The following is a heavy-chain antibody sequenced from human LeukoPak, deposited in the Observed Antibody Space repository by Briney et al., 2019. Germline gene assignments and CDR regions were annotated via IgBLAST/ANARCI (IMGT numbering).Heavy chain of an antibody. J-gene: IGHJ4*02. V-gene: IGHV3-23*01. CDR3: AKDGYFHDSSGYSYFDY. CDR2: ISGSGGTT. Sequence: PGGSLRLSCAASGFTFNNFPMSWVRQVPGEGLEWVSSISGSGGTTYYAGSVRGRFTISRDNAKKTLFLQMRSLRAEDTALYYCAKDGYFHDSSGYSYFDYWGQGILVSVSS. CDR1: GFTFNNFP. D-gene: IGHD3-22*01.